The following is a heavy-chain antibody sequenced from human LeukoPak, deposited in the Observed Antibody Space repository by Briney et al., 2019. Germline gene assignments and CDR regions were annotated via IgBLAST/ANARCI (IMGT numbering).Heavy chain of an antibody. CDR3: ARGLSMVQGVIFGY. CDR2: MNPNSGNT. D-gene: IGHD3-10*01. Sequence: ASVKVSCKASGYTFTSYDINWVRQATGQGLEWMGWMNPNSGNTGYAQKFQGRVTMTRDTSISTAYMELSSLRSGDTAVYYCARGLSMVQGVIFGYWGQGTLVTVSS. V-gene: IGHV1-8*01. J-gene: IGHJ4*02. CDR1: GYTFTSYD.